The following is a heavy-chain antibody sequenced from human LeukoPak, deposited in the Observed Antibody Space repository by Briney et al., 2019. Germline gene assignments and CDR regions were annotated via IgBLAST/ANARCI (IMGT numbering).Heavy chain of an antibody. Sequence: SETLSLTCTVSGGSISSYYWSWIRQPPGKGPEWIGYIYYSGSTNYNPSLKSRVTISVDTSKNQFSLTLSSVTAADTAVYYCARTMAAAASRDYWGQGTLVTVSS. V-gene: IGHV4-59*01. CDR2: IYYSGST. CDR1: GGSISSYY. D-gene: IGHD6-13*01. CDR3: ARTMAAAASRDY. J-gene: IGHJ4*02.